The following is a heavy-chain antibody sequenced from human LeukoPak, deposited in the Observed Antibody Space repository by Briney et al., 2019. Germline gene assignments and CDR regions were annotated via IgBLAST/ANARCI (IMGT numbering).Heavy chain of an antibody. V-gene: IGHV3-49*04. Sequence: PGRSRRLSCTASGFTFGDYAMSWVRQAPGKGLEWVGFIRSKAYGGTTEYAASVKGRFTISRDDSKSIAYLQMNSLKTEDTAVYYCTNPCSSTSCSRGEDYWGQGTLVTVSS. J-gene: IGHJ4*02. D-gene: IGHD2-2*01. CDR3: TNPCSSTSCSRGEDY. CDR2: IRSKAYGGTT. CDR1: GFTFGDYA.